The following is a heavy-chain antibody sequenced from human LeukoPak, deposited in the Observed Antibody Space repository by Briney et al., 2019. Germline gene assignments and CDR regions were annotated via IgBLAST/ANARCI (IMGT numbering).Heavy chain of an antibody. J-gene: IGHJ4*02. Sequence: SETLSLTCTVSGASISSHYWTWIRQPAGKGREWIGRIHNSGTTNYNPSLKSRVTISVDTSRNQFSLKLISVTAADTAVYYCARYSNHVDYFDSWGQGTLVTVSS. CDR3: ARYSNHVDYFDS. D-gene: IGHD4-11*01. CDR2: IHNSGTT. V-gene: IGHV4-4*07. CDR1: GASISSHY.